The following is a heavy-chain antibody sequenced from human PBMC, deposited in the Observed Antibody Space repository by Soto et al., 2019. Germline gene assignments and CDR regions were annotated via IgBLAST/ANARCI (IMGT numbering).Heavy chain of an antibody. Sequence: GGSLRLSCAASGFTFSSYAMSWVRQAPGKGLEWVSAISGSGATTNYADSVKGRFTTSRENSKNTLFLQMNTLRAEDTAVYYCAIRYSSGRYFDYWGQGTLVTVSS. J-gene: IGHJ4*02. D-gene: IGHD5-18*01. CDR2: ISGSGATT. CDR3: AIRYSSGRYFDY. CDR1: GFTFSSYA. V-gene: IGHV3-23*01.